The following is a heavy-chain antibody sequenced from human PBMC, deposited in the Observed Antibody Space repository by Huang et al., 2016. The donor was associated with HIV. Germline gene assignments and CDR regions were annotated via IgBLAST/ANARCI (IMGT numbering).Heavy chain of an antibody. CDR3: ARGGILGTSWYRPFDY. V-gene: IGHV3-30-3*01. CDR1: GFDFSSYA. CDR2: ISNDGNNM. Sequence: QVQLGESGGGVVQPEKSLRLSCAASGFDFSSYAMNWVRQAPGKGQQLVAVISNDGNNMYYSDSVKGRFIISRDNSKNTLYLQMNSLRGEDTAMYYCARGGILGTSWYRPFDYWGQGTLVTVSS. D-gene: IGHD6-13*01. J-gene: IGHJ4*02.